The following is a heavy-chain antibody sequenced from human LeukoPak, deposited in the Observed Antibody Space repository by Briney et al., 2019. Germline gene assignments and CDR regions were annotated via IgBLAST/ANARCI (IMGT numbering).Heavy chain of an antibody. V-gene: IGHV4-59*01. D-gene: IGHD6-13*01. CDR2: VYYTGST. J-gene: IGHJ3*01. Sequence: SETLSLTCTVSGGSISSYYWSWVRQPPGKGLEWIGFVYYTGSTNYSPSLKSRVTISVDTSKNQFALKLRSVTAADTAVYYCARISSSNWYNERGAFDVWGQGTMVTVSS. CDR3: ARISSSNWYNERGAFDV. CDR1: GGSISSYY.